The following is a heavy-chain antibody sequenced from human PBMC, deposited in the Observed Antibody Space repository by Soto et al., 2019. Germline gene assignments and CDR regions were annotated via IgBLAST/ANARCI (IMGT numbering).Heavy chain of an antibody. CDR3: ARGGDDADDFWSGYYRYYYYYMDV. CDR2: MNPNSGNT. V-gene: IGHV1-8*01. CDR1: GYTFTSYD. Sequence: ASVKVSCKASGYTFTSYDINWVRQAIGQGLEWMGWMNPNSGNTGYAQKFQGRVTMTRNTSISTAYMELSSLRSEDTAVYYCARGGDDADDFWSGYYRYYYYYMDVWGKGTTVTVSS. D-gene: IGHD3-3*01. J-gene: IGHJ6*03.